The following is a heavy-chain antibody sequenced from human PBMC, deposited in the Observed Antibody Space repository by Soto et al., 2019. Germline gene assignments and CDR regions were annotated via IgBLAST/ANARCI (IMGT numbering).Heavy chain of an antibody. J-gene: IGHJ3*02. V-gene: IGHV3-23*01. CDR2: ISGSGGST. CDR1: GFTFSSYA. CDR3: AKVKVVAATYHDAFDI. Sequence: EVQLLESGGGLVQPGGSLRLSCAASGFTFSSYAMSWVRQAPGKGLEWVSAISGSGGSTYYADSVKGRFTISRDNSKNPLYLQMNSLRAEDTAVYYCAKVKVVAATYHDAFDIWGQGTMVTVSS. D-gene: IGHD2-15*01.